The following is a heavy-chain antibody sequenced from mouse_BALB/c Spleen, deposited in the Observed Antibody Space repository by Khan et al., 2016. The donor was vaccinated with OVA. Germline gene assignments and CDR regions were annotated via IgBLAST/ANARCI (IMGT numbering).Heavy chain of an antibody. Sequence: QVRLQQSGAELARPGASVKMSCKASGYTFTSYTIHWIKQRPGQGLEWIGYINPSSGYTNYNQKFKDKATLTADKSSTTAYMQLSSLTSDDSAVYDCARDGAYYRNDGWFAYWGQGTLVTVSA. CDR2: INPSSGYT. D-gene: IGHD2-14*01. J-gene: IGHJ3*01. V-gene: IGHV1-4*01. CDR3: ARDGAYYRNDGWFAY. CDR1: GYTFTSYT.